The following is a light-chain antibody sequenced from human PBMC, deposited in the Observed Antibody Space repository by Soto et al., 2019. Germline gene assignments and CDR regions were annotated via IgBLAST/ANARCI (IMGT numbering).Light chain of an antibody. Sequence: SYELTQPPSVSVSPGQTARITCSGDALPKKYAYWYQQKPGQAPVLVIYKDTERPSGIPERFSGSSSGTTVTLTISGVQAEDEADYFCQSTDSDISFVFGSGTKLTVL. V-gene: IGLV3-25*02. CDR1: ALPKKY. J-gene: IGLJ1*01. CDR2: KDT. CDR3: QSTDSDISFV.